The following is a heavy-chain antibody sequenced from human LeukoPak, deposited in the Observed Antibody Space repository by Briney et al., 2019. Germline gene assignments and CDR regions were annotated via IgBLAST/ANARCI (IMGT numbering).Heavy chain of an antibody. CDR3: ARVNPDYYDKSGNLRNSFYFDY. J-gene: IGHJ4*02. V-gene: IGHV1-2*02. D-gene: IGHD3-22*01. CDR1: GYTFTGYY. CDR2: INPNIGGT. Sequence: GASVKVSCKASGYTFTGYYIHWVRQAPGQGLEWMGWINPNIGGTNYAQKFQGRVTMTRDTSISTAYMELSRLTSDDTAVYYCARVNPDYYDKSGNLRNSFYFDYWGQGTLVTVSS.